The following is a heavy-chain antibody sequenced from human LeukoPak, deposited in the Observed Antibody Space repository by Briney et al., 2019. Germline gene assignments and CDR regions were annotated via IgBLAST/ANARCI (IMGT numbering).Heavy chain of an antibody. V-gene: IGHV3-23*01. CDR3: AKDAMVWGALGHFDY. CDR2: ISGSGGST. CDR1: GFTFSASP. Sequence: PGGSLRLSCTASGFTFSASPIHWVRQAPGKGLEWVSAISGSGGSTYYADSVKGRFTISRDNSKNTLYLQMNSLRAEDTAVYYCAKDAMVWGALGHFDYWGQGTLVTVSS. J-gene: IGHJ4*02. D-gene: IGHD3-10*01.